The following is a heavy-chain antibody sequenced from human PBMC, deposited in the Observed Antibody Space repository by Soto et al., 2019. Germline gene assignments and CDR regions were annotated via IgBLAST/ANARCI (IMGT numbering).Heavy chain of an antibody. D-gene: IGHD2-8*01. J-gene: IGHJ3*02. CDR2: ISGSGGST. CDR3: AVEDRIVYAHHDSFYI. Sequence: EVQLLESGGGLVQPGGSLRLSCAASGFTFSSYAMSWVRQAPGKGLEWVSAISGSGGSTYYADSVKGRFTISRDNSKNTLYRQMNSLRAEDTAVYYCAVEDRIVYAHHDSFYIWGQGTMVTVSS. CDR1: GFTFSSYA. V-gene: IGHV3-23*01.